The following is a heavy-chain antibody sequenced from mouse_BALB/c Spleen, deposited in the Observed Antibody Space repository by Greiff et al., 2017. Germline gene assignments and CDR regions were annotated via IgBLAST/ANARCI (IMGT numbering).Heavy chain of an antibody. Sequence: VQLKESGAELVRPGALVKLSCKASGFNIKDYYMHWVKQRPEQGLEWIGWIDPENGNTIYDPKFQGKASITADTSSNTAYLQLSSLTSEDTAVYYCARHGRAMDYWGQGTSVTVSS. V-gene: IGHV14-1*02. CDR3: ARHGRAMDY. J-gene: IGHJ4*01. CDR2: IDPENGNT. CDR1: GFNIKDYY.